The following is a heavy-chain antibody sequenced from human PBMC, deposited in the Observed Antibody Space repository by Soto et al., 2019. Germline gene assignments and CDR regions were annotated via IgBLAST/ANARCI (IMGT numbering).Heavy chain of an antibody. V-gene: IGHV1-2*02. D-gene: IGHD3-3*01. J-gene: IGHJ4*02. CDR3: ARDAGPYYDFWSGYFSFDY. CDR1: GYTFTGYY. CDR2: INPNSGGS. Sequence: ASVKVSCKVSGYTFTGYYMHWVRQAPGQGLEWMGWINPNSGGSNYAQKFQGRVTMTRDTSISTAYMELSRLRSDDTAVYYCARDAGPYYDFWSGYFSFDYWGQGTLVTVSS.